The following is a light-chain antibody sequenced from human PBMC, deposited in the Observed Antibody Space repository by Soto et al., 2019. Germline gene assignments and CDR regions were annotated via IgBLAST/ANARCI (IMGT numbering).Light chain of an antibody. Sequence: QSVLTQPASVSGSPGQSITISCTGTSSDVGGYNFVSWYQQHPGKAPKLMIYEVTNRPSGVSHRFSGSKSGNAASLTISGLQADDEADYYCSSYTSITTVVFGGGTKLTVL. J-gene: IGLJ2*01. CDR1: SSDVGGYNF. CDR3: SSYTSITTVV. CDR2: EVT. V-gene: IGLV2-14*01.